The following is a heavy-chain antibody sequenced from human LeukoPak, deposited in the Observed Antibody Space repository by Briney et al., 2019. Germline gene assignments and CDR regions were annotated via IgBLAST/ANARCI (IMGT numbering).Heavy chain of an antibody. D-gene: IGHD3-10*01. J-gene: IGHJ4*02. CDR3: ARDRTKYYYGSGSFY. V-gene: IGHV3-48*03. CDR1: GFTFSSYE. CDR2: ISSSGSTI. Sequence: RGSLRLSCAASGFTFSSYEMNWVRQAPGKGLEWVSYISSSGSTIYYADSVKGRFTIPRDNAKNSLYLQMNSLRAEDTAVYYCARDRTKYYYGSGSFYWGQGTLVTVSS.